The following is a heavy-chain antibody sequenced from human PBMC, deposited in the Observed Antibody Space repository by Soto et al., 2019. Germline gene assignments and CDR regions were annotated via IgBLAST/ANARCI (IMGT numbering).Heavy chain of an antibody. Sequence: ASVKVSCKASGGTFSSYAISWVRQAPGQGLEWMGGIIPIFGTANYAQKFQGRVTITADKSTSTAYMELSSLRSEDTAVYYCARGTCSGGSCQPEFDYWGQGTLVTVSS. CDR3: ARGTCSGGSCQPEFDY. CDR1: GGTFSSYA. D-gene: IGHD2-15*01. J-gene: IGHJ4*02. CDR2: IIPIFGTA. V-gene: IGHV1-69*06.